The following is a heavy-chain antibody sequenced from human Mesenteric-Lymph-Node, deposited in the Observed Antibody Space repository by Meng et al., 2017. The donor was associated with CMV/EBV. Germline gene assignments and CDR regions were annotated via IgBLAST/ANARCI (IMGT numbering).Heavy chain of an antibody. V-gene: IGHV4-61*01. CDR1: GGSVSSGSYY. D-gene: IGHD6-13*01. Sequence: GSLRLSCTVSGGSVSSGSYYWSWIRQPPGKGLEWIGYIYYSGSTNYNPSLKSRVTISVDTSKNQFSLKLSSVTAADTAVYYCARDRSSWHDYWGQGTLVTVSS. CDR2: IYYSGST. J-gene: IGHJ4*02. CDR3: ARDRSSWHDY.